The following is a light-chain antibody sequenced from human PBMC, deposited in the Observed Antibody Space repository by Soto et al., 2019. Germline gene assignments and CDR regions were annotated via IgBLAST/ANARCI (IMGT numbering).Light chain of an antibody. J-gene: IGLJ3*02. CDR3: CSYTSSSIRV. Sequence: QSVLTQPPSASGTPGQRVNISCSGSSSNIGSNYVYWYRQFPGTAPKLLIQRNNQRPSGVPARFSGSKSGTSASLAISGLRSEDEADYYCCSYTSSSIRVFGGGTKLTVL. CDR2: RNN. V-gene: IGLV1-47*01. CDR1: SSNIGSNY.